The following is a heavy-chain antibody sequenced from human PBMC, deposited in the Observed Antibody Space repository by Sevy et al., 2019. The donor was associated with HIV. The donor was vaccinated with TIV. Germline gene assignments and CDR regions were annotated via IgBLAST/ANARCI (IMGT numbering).Heavy chain of an antibody. D-gene: IGHD3-10*01. CDR1: GGSMSSYF. V-gene: IGHV4-59*01. CDR2: IYYTGTT. Sequence: SETLSLTCTVSGGSMSSYFWSWIRQPPGKGLEWIGYIYYTGTTNYNPSLKSRLTMSLDTSMNRFSLKLTAVTAADTAVYYCARDSVLSPRVFDSWGHGTLVTVSS. CDR3: ARDSVLSPRVFDS. J-gene: IGHJ4*01.